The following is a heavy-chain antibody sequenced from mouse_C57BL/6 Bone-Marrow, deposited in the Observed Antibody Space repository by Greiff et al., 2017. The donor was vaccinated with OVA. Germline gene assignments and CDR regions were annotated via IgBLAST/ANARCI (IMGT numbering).Heavy chain of an antibody. CDR2: INPYNGGT. V-gene: IGHV1-19*01. CDR3: AKIYGYDVWFAY. Sequence: VQLQESGPVLVKPGASVKMSCKASGYTFTDYYMNWVKQSHGKSLEWIGVINPYNGGTSYNQKFKGQATLTVDKSSSTAYMELNSLTSEDSAVYYCAKIYGYDVWFAYWGQGTLVTVSA. D-gene: IGHD2-2*01. J-gene: IGHJ3*01. CDR1: GYTFTDYY.